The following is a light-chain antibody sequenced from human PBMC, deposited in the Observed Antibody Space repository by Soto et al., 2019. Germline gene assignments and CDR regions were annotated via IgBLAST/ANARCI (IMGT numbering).Light chain of an antibody. V-gene: IGKV3-20*01. CDR2: GAS. J-gene: IGKJ2*01. CDR1: QSVTSSN. Sequence: ETMMTQSPATLSVSPGETAILSCRASQSVTSSNLAWYQQRPGQAPRLLIYGASNRATGIAERFSGSGSGADFRLTISRLEPEDFAVYYCQHYGASQYTFGQGTKLELK. CDR3: QHYGASQYT.